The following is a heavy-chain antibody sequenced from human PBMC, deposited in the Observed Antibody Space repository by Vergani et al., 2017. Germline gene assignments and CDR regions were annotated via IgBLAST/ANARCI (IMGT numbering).Heavy chain of an antibody. D-gene: IGHD2-2*01. V-gene: IGHV3-23*01. Sequence: EVQLLESGGGLVQPGGSLRLSCAASGFTFSNYAMSWVRQAPGKGLEWVSAISGSGGSTYYADSVKGRFTISRDNSKNTMYLQMNSLRAEDTAVYYCASFSTSCYACDNWFDPWGQGTLVTVSS. J-gene: IGHJ5*02. CDR2: ISGSGGST. CDR1: GFTFSNYA. CDR3: ASFSTSCYACDNWFDP.